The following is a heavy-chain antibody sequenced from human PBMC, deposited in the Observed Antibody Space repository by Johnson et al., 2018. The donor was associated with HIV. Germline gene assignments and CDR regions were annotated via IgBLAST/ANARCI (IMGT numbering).Heavy chain of an antibody. J-gene: IGHJ3*02. CDR1: GFTFSSYW. D-gene: IGHD4-23*01. CDR3: ARPTTVEKGEDAFDI. Sequence: VQLVESGGGVVRPGGSLRLSCAASGFTFSSYWMSWVRQAPGKGLEWVANIKQDGSEKYYVDSVKGRFTISRDNAKNSLYLQMNSLRAEDTAVYYCARPTTVEKGEDAFDIWGQGTMVTVSS. CDR2: IKQDGSEK. V-gene: IGHV3-7*05.